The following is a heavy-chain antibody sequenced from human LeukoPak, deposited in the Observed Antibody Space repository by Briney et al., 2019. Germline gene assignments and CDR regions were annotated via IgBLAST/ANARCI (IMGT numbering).Heavy chain of an antibody. V-gene: IGHV3-30*02. CDR2: IQYDGSNE. CDR3: AREQQWLAGDYFDY. J-gene: IGHJ4*02. CDR1: RFTFSSYG. D-gene: IGHD6-19*01. Sequence: GGSLRLSCAASRFTFSSYGMHWVRQAPGKGLEWVAYIQYDGSNEQYADSVKGRFSISRDSSKNILYLQMNSLRAEDTAVYYCAREQQWLAGDYFDYWGQGTLVTVSS.